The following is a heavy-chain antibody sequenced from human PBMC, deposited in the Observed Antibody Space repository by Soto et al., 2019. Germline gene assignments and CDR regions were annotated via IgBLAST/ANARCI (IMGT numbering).Heavy chain of an antibody. V-gene: IGHV4-34*01. Sequence: PSETLSLTCAVYGGSFSGYYWSWIRQPPGKGLEWIGEINHSGSTNYNPSLKSRVTISVDTSKNQFSLKLSSVTAADTAVYYCARGIPTDLRFLEWLLYRPHPNWFDPWGQGTLVTVSS. CDR3: ARGIPTDLRFLEWLLYRPHPNWFDP. CDR2: INHSGST. D-gene: IGHD3-3*01. J-gene: IGHJ5*02. CDR1: GGSFSGYY.